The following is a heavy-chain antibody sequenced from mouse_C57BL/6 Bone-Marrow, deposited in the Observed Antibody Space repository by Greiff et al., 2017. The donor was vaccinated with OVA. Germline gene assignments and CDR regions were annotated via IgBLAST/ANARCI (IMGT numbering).Heavy chain of an antibody. J-gene: IGHJ4*01. CDR2: ISSGSSTI. CDR1: GFTFSDYG. D-gene: IGHD1-1*01. Sequence: EVQGVESGGGLVKPGGSLKLSCAASGFTFSDYGMHWVRQAPEKGLEWVAYISSGSSTIYYADTVKGRFTISRDNAKNTLFLQMTSLRSEDTAMYYCARYGSSYDYYAMDYWGQGTSVTVSS. CDR3: ARYGSSYDYYAMDY. V-gene: IGHV5-17*01.